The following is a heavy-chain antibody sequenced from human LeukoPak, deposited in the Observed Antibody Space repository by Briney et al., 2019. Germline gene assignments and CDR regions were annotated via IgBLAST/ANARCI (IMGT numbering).Heavy chain of an antibody. CDR3: VRDDRSDSGYYYDHD. J-gene: IGHJ4*02. Sequence: GGSLRLSCAASGFTFSSYWMTWVRQAPGKALEYVGNIKGDGSEKYYVDSLKGRFTISRDNAKNSLYLQMNNLRVEDTAVYYCVRDDRSDSGYYYDHDWGQGTLVTVSS. CDR1: GFTFSSYW. V-gene: IGHV3-7*01. D-gene: IGHD3-16*01. CDR2: IKGDGSEK.